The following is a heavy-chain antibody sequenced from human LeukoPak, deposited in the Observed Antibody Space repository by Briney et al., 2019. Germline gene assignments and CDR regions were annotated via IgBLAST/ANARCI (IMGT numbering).Heavy chain of an antibody. Sequence: GGSLRLSCAASGFTFSDYTMNWVRQAPGKGLEWVANIKQGGSETYYVDSVKGRFAISRDIAKNSLYLQMNSLRAEDTAVYYCARGVLYSTDAFDIWGQGTMVIVSS. CDR2: IKQGGSET. J-gene: IGHJ3*02. V-gene: IGHV3-7*01. CDR3: ARGVLYSTDAFDI. D-gene: IGHD4-11*01. CDR1: GFTFSDYT.